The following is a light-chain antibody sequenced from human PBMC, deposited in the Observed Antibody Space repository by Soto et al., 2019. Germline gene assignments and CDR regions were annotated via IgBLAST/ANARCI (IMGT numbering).Light chain of an antibody. CDR3: QQYNTYSPR. V-gene: IGKV1-5*01. CDR1: QTISTY. J-gene: IGKJ1*01. CDR2: DVS. Sequence: DIQMTQSPSSLSASVGDRVTISCRASQTISTYLHWYQHKPGKVPRLLISDVSTLQSGVPGRFRGSGSETEFTLTISSLQPDDFATYYCQQYNTYSPRFGQGTKVEIK.